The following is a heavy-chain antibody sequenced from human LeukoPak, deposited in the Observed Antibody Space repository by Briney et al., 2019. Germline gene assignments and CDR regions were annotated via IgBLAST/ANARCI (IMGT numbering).Heavy chain of an antibody. CDR2: ISGSGGST. CDR1: GSTFSSYA. V-gene: IGHV3-23*01. Sequence: GGSLRLSCTASGSTFSSYAMSWVRQAPGKGLEWVSAISGSGGSTYYEVSVKGRFTISRDNSKNTLYLQMNSLRAEDTAVYYCAKELGYCSSTSSYGSDAFDIWGQGTMVTVSS. D-gene: IGHD2-2*01. CDR3: AKELGYCSSTSSYGSDAFDI. J-gene: IGHJ3*02.